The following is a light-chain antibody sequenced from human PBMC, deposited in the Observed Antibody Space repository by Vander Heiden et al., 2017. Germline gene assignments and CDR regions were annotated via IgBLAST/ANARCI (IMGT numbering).Light chain of an antibody. J-gene: IGKJ5*01. V-gene: IGKV3-20*01. CDR1: QSVSSSY. CDR2: GAS. Sequence: ELVLTQSPGTLSLSPGERATVSCRASQSVSSSYLAWYQQKPGQAPRLLISGASSRATDIPDRFSGSGSGTDFTLTISRLEPEDFAVYYCQQYGSSPPVTFGQGTRLEIK. CDR3: QQYGSSPPVT.